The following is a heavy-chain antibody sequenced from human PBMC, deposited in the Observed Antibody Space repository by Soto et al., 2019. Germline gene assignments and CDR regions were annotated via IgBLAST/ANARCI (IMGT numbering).Heavy chain of an antibody. CDR1: GYSFTSYW. Sequence: GESLKISCKGSGYSFTSYWIGWVRQMPGKGLEWMGIIYPGDSDTRYSPSFQGQVTISADKSISTAYLQWSSLKASDTAMYYCASSYCTGGRCYSNWFDPWGQGTLVTVSS. CDR2: IYPGDSDT. J-gene: IGHJ5*02. D-gene: IGHD2-15*01. CDR3: ASSYCTGGRCYSNWFDP. V-gene: IGHV5-51*01.